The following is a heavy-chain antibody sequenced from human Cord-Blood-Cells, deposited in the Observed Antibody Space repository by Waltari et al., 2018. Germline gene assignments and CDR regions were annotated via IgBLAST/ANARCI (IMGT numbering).Heavy chain of an antibody. J-gene: IGHJ3*02. V-gene: IGHV1-2*02. Sequence: QVQLVQSGAEVKKPGASVKVSCKASGYTFTGYYMLWVRQAPGQGLEWMGWINPNSGGTNYAQKFQGRVTMTRDTSISTAYMELSRLRSDDTAVYYCARLASVQYGSGSYYNAFDIWGQGTMVTVSS. CDR2: INPNSGGT. D-gene: IGHD3-10*01. CDR1: GYTFTGYY. CDR3: ARLASVQYGSGSYYNAFDI.